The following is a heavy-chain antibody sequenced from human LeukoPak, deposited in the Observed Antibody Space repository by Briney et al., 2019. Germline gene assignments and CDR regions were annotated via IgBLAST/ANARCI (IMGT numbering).Heavy chain of an antibody. CDR3: ARGRATGRSGGDY. Sequence: GGSLRLSCAASGFTFNNYGMHWVRQAPGKGLEWVSYISSGSSSIYYADSVKGRFTISRDNAENSLYLQMNSLRDEDTAVYYCARGRATGRSGGDYWGQGTLVTVSS. V-gene: IGHV3-48*02. CDR1: GFTFNNYG. D-gene: IGHD3-9*01. CDR2: ISSGSSSI. J-gene: IGHJ4*02.